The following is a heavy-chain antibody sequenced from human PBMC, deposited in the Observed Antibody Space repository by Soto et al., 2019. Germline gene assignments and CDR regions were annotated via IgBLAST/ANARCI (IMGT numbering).Heavy chain of an antibody. J-gene: IGHJ4*02. D-gene: IGHD6-19*01. CDR3: ARSPAVFDY. V-gene: IGHV1-69*06. Sequence: QVQLVQSGAEVKKPGSSVKVSCKASGGTFSSLAISWVRQAPGQGLEWMGGLVPVFGTANYAQTFQDRVTITADKSTSTSYMELSSLRVEDTAVYYCARSPAVFDYWGQGTLVTVSS. CDR2: LVPVFGTA. CDR1: GGTFSSLA.